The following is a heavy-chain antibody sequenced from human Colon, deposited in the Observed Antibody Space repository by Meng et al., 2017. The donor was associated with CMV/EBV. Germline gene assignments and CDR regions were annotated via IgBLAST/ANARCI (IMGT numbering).Heavy chain of an antibody. CDR2: ANHSGDT. D-gene: IGHD2-2*01. CDR3: ARDELRYCSTASCYLYKWFDP. CDR1: GGPFSGYY. Sequence: SETLSLTCSVYGGPFSGYYWTWVRQPPGKGLEWIGEANHSGDTNYNPSLRGRVTISLDTSKNQFSLKLSSVTAADTAVYYCARDELRYCSTASCYLYKWFDPWGQGTLVTVSS. J-gene: IGHJ5*02. V-gene: IGHV4-34*01.